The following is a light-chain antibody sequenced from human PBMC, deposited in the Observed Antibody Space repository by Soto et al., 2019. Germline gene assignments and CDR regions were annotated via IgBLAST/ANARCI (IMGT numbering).Light chain of an antibody. Sequence: EIVMTQSPGTLSVSPRKRATLSCRASQSVSSNLAWYQQKPGQAPRLLIYGASTKATGIPARFSGSGSGTEFTLTISSLQSEDFAVYYCQQYNNWPLYTFGQGTKLEIK. CDR1: QSVSSN. V-gene: IGKV3-15*01. CDR3: QQYNNWPLYT. J-gene: IGKJ2*01. CDR2: GAS.